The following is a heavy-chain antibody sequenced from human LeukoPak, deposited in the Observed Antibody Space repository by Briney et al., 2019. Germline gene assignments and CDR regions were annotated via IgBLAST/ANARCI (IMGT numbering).Heavy chain of an antibody. J-gene: IGHJ4*02. D-gene: IGHD2-15*01. V-gene: IGHV4-59*08. CDR2: IYYSGST. CDR3: ARHPFATPFDY. Sequence: SETPSLTCTVSGGSISSYYWSWIRQPPGKGLAWIGYIYYSGSTNYNPSLKSRVTISVDTSKNQFSLKLSSVTAADTAVYYCARHPFATPFDYWGQGILVTVSS. CDR1: GGSISSYY.